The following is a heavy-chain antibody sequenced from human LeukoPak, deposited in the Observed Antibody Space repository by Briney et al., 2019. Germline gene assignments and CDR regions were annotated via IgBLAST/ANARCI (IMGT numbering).Heavy chain of an antibody. J-gene: IGHJ4*02. Sequence: SSETLSLTCTVSGGSVTTYHWGWIRQPPGKGLEWVGYNYYSGSINYNPALNSQVTISLDTSKNECSLKLRSVTAAETAVYYRAKYPGASGDSYYFDYWGQGTRVTVSS. D-gene: IGHD4-17*01. CDR3: AKYPGASGDSYYFDY. CDR2: NYYSGSI. V-gene: IGHV4-59*02. CDR1: GGSVTTYH.